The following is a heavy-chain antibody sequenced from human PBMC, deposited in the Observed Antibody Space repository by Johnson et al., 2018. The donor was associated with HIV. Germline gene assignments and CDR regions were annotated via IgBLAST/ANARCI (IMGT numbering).Heavy chain of an antibody. CDR2: INWNGGST. CDR1: GFTFDDYG. D-gene: IGHD6-13*01. Sequence: VQLVESGGGVVRPGGSLRLSCAASGFTFDDYGMSWVRQAPGKGLEWVSGINWNGGSTGYADSVKGRFTISRDNAKNSLYLQMNSLRAEDTALYYCARDPSTAAGDSKDAFDIWGQGTMVTVSS. CDR3: ARDPSTAAGDSKDAFDI. V-gene: IGHV3-20*04. J-gene: IGHJ3*02.